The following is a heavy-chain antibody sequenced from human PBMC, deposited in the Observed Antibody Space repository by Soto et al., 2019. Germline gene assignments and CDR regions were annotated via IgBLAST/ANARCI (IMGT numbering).Heavy chain of an antibody. CDR3: VSITAMVPLFDY. V-gene: IGHV4-39*01. Sequence: PSETLSLTCTVSGGSISSSNYYWGWIRQPPGKGLEWIGTIYYSGSTYYNPSLKSRVTISVDTSKNQFSLKLSSVTAADTAVYYCVSITAMVPLFDYWGQGTLVTVSS. CDR2: IYYSGST. D-gene: IGHD5-18*01. CDR1: GGSISSSNYY. J-gene: IGHJ4*02.